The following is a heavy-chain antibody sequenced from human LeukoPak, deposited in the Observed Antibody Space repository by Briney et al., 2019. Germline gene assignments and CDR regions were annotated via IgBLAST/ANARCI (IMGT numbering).Heavy chain of an antibody. J-gene: IGHJ3*02. D-gene: IGHD2-21*02. Sequence: GGFLRLSCAASGFTFSSYAMHWVRQAPGKGLEWVAVISYDGSNKYYADSVKGRFTISRDNSKNTLYLQMNSLRAEDTAVYYCAREIVVVTASDAFDIWGQGTMVTVSS. CDR1: GFTFSSYA. CDR3: AREIVVVTASDAFDI. CDR2: ISYDGSNK. V-gene: IGHV3-30-3*01.